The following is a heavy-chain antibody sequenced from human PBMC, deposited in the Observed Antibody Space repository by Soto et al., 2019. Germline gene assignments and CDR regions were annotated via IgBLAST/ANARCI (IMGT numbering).Heavy chain of an antibody. V-gene: IGHV4-59*08. CDR1: GGSISSYD. J-gene: IGHJ5*02. CDR3: ARLLSGSGSWFDP. Sequence: QVQLQESGPGLVKPSETLSLTCTVSGGSISSYDWSWIRQPPGKGLEWIGYIYYSGSTNYNPSLKSRVTISVDTSKNQFSLTLSSVTAADTAVYYCARLLSGSGSWFDPWGQGTLVTVSS. CDR2: IYYSGST. D-gene: IGHD3-10*01.